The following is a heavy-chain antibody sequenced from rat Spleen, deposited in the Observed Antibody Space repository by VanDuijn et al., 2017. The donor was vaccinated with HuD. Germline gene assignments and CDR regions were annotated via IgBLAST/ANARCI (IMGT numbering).Heavy chain of an antibody. Sequence: QVQLKVSGPGLVQPSQTLSLTCTVPGFSLSRYNVHSVRHSTGKDLEWMGVIWTGGNTLYNTPLKSRLSISRDTSKSQVILTMNSLQTDDTAVYYCAVITPYWGQGTLVTVSS. D-gene: IGHD1-1*01. CDR3: AVITPY. J-gene: IGHJ3*01. CDR2: IWTGGNT. V-gene: IGHV2-30*01. CDR1: GFSLSRYN.